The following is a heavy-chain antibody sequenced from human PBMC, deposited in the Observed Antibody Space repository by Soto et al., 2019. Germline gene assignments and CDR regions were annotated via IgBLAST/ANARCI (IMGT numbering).Heavy chain of an antibody. CDR3: ASCDITMVRGADYYGMDV. CDR2: IIPIFGTA. Sequence: QVQLVQSGAEVKKPGSSVKVSCKASGGTFSSYAISWVRQAPGQGLEWMGGIIPIFGTANYAQKFQGRVTITADESTSTAYMELSSLRSEDTAVYYCASCDITMVRGADYYGMDVWGQGTTVTVYS. CDR1: GGTFSSYA. D-gene: IGHD3-10*01. V-gene: IGHV1-69*12. J-gene: IGHJ6*02.